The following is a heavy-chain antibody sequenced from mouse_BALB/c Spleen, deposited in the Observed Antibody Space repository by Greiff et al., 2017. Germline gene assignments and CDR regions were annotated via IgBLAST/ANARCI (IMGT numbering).Heavy chain of an antibody. CDR1: GYSITSDYA. CDR2: ISYSGST. V-gene: IGHV3-2*02. J-gene: IGHJ3*01. D-gene: IGHD1-1*01. Sequence: EVQLKESGPGLVKPSQSLSLTCTVTGYSITSDYAWNWIRQFPGNKLEWMGYISYSGSTSYNPSLKSRISITRDTSKNQFFLQLNSVTTEDTATYYCARYDGSRPFAYWGQGTLVTVSA. CDR3: ARYDGSRPFAY.